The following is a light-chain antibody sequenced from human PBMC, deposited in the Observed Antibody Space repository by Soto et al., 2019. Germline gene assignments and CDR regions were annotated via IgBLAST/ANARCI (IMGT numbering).Light chain of an antibody. Sequence: DIVMTQSPDSLAVSLGERATINCRSSQTILYTSNNRNYLAWYQQKSGQPPKLLFSWASTRESGVPDRFSDSGSGTDFTLTITSLQAEDVAIYYCHQYYYTQGTFGQGTKLEIK. CDR3: HQYYYTQGT. J-gene: IGKJ2*02. CDR1: QTILYTSNNRNY. CDR2: WAS. V-gene: IGKV4-1*01.